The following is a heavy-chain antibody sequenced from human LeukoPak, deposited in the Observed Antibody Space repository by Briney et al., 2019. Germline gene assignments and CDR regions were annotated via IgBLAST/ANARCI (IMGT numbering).Heavy chain of an antibody. V-gene: IGHV1-69*01. CDR3: AREKTRSVFSNWFDP. CDR2: IIPIFGTA. J-gene: IGHJ5*02. D-gene: IGHD3-3*01. Sequence: ASVKVSCKASGGTFSSYAISWVRQAPGQGLEWMGGIIPIFGTANYAQKFQGRVTITADESTSTAYMELSSLRSEDTAVYYCAREKTRSVFSNWFDPWGQGTLVTVSS. CDR1: GGTFSSYA.